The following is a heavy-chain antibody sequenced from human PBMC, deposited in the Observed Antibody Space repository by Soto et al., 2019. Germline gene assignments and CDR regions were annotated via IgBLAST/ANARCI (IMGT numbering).Heavy chain of an antibody. CDR2: INAGNGNT. CDR1: GYTFTSYA. Sequence: GASVKVSCKASGYTFTSYAMHWVRQAPGQRLEWMGWINAGNGNTKYSQKFQGRVTITRDTSASTAYMELSSLRSEDTAVYYCARVGGCGGGSCYDVGTFDIWGQGTMVTVSS. D-gene: IGHD2-15*01. CDR3: ARVGGCGGGSCYDVGTFDI. V-gene: IGHV1-3*01. J-gene: IGHJ3*02.